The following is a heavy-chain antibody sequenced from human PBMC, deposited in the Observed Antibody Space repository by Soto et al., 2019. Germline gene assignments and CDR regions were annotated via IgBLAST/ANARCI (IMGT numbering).Heavy chain of an antibody. Sequence: GESLKISCKGSGYSFTSYWIGWVRQMPGKGLEWMGIIYPGDSDTRYSPSFQGQVTISADKSISTAYLQWSSLKASDTAMYYCARLAEDDYGEYRRGNARIDYWGQGTQVTVSS. CDR1: GYSFTSYW. J-gene: IGHJ4*02. D-gene: IGHD4-17*01. V-gene: IGHV5-51*01. CDR2: IYPGDSDT. CDR3: ARLAEDDYGEYRRGNARIDY.